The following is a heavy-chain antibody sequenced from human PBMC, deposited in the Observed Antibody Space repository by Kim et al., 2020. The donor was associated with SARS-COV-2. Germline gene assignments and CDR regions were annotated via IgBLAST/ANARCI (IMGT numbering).Heavy chain of an antibody. Sequence: SETLSLTCTVSGGSISSYYWSWIRQPPRKGLEWMGYVYYNRSTNYNHSLKSRVTISVETSKNQYSLMLSSVTAADTAVYYCARRAVGYCSSTSCYSGMDVWGEGTTVTVSS. CDR3: ARRAVGYCSSTSCYSGMDV. D-gene: IGHD2-2*02. V-gene: IGHV4-59*13. CDR2: VYYNRST. J-gene: IGHJ6*04. CDR1: GGSISSYY.